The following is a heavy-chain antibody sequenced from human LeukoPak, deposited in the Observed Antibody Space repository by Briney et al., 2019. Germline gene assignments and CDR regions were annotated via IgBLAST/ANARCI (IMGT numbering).Heavy chain of an antibody. CDR3: ARDHLYYYGMDV. CDR2: IIPIFGTA. J-gene: IGHJ6*02. V-gene: IGHV1-69*13. Sequence: ASVKVSCKASGGTFSSYAISWVRQAPGQGLEWMGGIIPIFGTANYAQKFQGRVTITADESTSTAYMELGSLRSEDTAVYYCARDHLYYYGMDVWGQGTTVTVSS. CDR1: GGTFSSYA.